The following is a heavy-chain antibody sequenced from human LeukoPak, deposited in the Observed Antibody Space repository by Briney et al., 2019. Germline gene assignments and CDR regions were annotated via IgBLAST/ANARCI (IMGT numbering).Heavy chain of an antibody. CDR1: GYTFTGYY. CDR2: INANSGGT. CDR3: ARAYYDFWSGYYNDY. V-gene: IGHV1-2*02. J-gene: IGHJ4*02. Sequence: ASAKVSCKASGYTFTGYYMHWVRQAPGQGLEWMGWINANSGGTNYAQTFQGRVTMTRHTSITRAYMELSRLRSDDTAVYYCARAYYDFWSGYYNDYWGQGTLVTVSS. D-gene: IGHD3-3*01.